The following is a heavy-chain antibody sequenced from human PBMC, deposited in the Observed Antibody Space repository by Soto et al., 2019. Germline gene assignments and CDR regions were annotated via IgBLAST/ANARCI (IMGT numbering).Heavy chain of an antibody. V-gene: IGHV5-10-1*01. CDR2: IDPSDSQT. CDR1: GYSFAGYW. Sequence: PGESLKISCKGSGYSFAGYWITWVRQKPGKGLEWMGRIDPSDSQTYYSPSFRGHVTISATKSITTVFLQWSSLRASDTAMYYCSRKIYDSDTGPKFPYHFDSWGQGTPVTVSS. J-gene: IGHJ4*02. CDR3: SRKIYDSDTGPKFPYHFDS. D-gene: IGHD2-15*01.